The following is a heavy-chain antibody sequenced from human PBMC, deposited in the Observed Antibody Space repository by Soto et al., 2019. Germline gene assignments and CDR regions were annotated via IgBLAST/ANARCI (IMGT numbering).Heavy chain of an antibody. D-gene: IGHD5-12*01. CDR1: GFTFSSYG. Sequence: GGSLRLSCAASGFTFSSYGMHWVRQAPGKGLEWVAVISYDGSNKYYADSVKGRFTISRDNSKNTLYLQMNSLRAEDTAVYYCANSGYDFSAGMDVWGQGTTVTVSS. CDR3: ANSGYDFSAGMDV. CDR2: ISYDGSNK. V-gene: IGHV3-30*18. J-gene: IGHJ6*02.